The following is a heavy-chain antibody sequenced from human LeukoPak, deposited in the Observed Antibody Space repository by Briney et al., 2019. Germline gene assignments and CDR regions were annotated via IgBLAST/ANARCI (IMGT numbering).Heavy chain of an antibody. J-gene: IGHJ4*02. D-gene: IGHD4-17*01. Sequence: ASVKVSCKASGGTFSSYAISWVRQAPGQGLEWMGGIIPIFGTANYAQKFQGRVTITAEESTSTAYMELSSLRSEDTAVYYCARGGGSDYGDSDVGYGGYYFDYWGQGTLVTVSS. CDR3: ARGGGSDYGDSDVGYGGYYFDY. CDR2: IIPIFGTA. V-gene: IGHV1-69*13. CDR1: GGTFSSYA.